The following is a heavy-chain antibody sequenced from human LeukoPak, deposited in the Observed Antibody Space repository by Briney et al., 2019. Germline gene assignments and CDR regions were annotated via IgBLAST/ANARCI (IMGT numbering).Heavy chain of an antibody. J-gene: IGHJ4*02. Sequence: GGSLRLSCAASGFTFTNYGIHWVRQAPGKGLEWVSVISDGGASTYYRDSVRGRFSISRDNSKKTLYLQMNGLRAEDTAVYYCARSWYYFDYWGQGALVTVSS. CDR1: GFTFTNYG. V-gene: IGHV3-23*01. CDR2: ISDGGAST. D-gene: IGHD2-15*01. CDR3: ARSWYYFDY.